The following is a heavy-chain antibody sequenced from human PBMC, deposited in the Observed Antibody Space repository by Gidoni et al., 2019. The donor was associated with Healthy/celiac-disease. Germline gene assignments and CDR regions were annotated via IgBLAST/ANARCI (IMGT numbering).Heavy chain of an antibody. CDR1: GGSVSSGSYY. J-gene: IGHJ4*02. CDR2: IYYSGST. Sequence: QVQLQESGPGLVKPSETLSLTCTVSGGSVSSGSYYWSWIRQPPGKGLEWIGYIYYSGSTNYNPSLKSRVTISVDTSKNQFSLKLSSVTAADTAVYYCARVVDDFWSGYFPDYWGQGTLVTVSS. CDR3: ARVVDDFWSGYFPDY. D-gene: IGHD3-3*01. V-gene: IGHV4-61*01.